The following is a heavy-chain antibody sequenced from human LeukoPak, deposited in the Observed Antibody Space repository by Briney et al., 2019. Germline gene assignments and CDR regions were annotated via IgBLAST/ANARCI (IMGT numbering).Heavy chain of an antibody. D-gene: IGHD2-2*01. CDR3: ARGGGGDTVVVPAAMYAFDI. CDR2: INPSGGST. J-gene: IGHJ3*02. V-gene: IGHV1-46*01. CDR1: GYTFTSYY. Sequence: ASVKVSCKASGYTFTSYYMHWVRQAPGQGLEWMGIINPSGGSTSYAQKFQGRVTMTRDTSTSTVYMGLSSLRSEDTAVYYCARGGGGDTVVVPAAMYAFDIRGQGTMVTVSS.